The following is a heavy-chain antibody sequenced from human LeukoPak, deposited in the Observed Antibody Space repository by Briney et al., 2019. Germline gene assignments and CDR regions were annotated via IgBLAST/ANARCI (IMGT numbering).Heavy chain of an antibody. CDR2: FYSGGDT. D-gene: IGHD6-19*01. CDR3: ARDDIAVAGQDY. Sequence: GGSLRLSCAASGFTVSTNYMSWIRQAPGKGPECVSVFYSGGDTYYADSVKGRFTISRDSSKNTLYLQMNSLRAEDTAVYYCARDDIAVAGQDYWGQGTLVTVSS. V-gene: IGHV3-66*01. CDR1: GFTVSTNY. J-gene: IGHJ4*02.